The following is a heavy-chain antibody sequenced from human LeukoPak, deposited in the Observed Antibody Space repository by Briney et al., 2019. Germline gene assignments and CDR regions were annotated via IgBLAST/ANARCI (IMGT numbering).Heavy chain of an antibody. J-gene: IGHJ3*02. CDR1: GFTFSPYD. V-gene: IGHV3-48*02. Sequence: PGGSLRLSCVASGFTFSPYDMNWVRQTPGRGLEWVSHISVASTTYYTDSVKGRFTISRDNAKNSLYLQMNSLRDGDTAMYYCARSFDIWGQGTMVTVSS. CDR3: ARSFDI. CDR2: ISVASTT.